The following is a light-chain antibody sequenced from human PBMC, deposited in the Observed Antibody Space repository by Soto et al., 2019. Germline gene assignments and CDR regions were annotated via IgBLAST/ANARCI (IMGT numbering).Light chain of an antibody. Sequence: QSVLTQPPSVYGAPGQRVTISCTGSSSNIGAGYDVHWYQQLPGTAPNLLIYGNSNRPSGVPDRFSGSKSGTSASLAITGLQAEDEADYYCQSYDSSLIGSVFGTGTKLTVL. CDR1: SSNIGAGYD. J-gene: IGLJ1*01. CDR2: GNS. V-gene: IGLV1-40*01. CDR3: QSYDSSLIGSV.